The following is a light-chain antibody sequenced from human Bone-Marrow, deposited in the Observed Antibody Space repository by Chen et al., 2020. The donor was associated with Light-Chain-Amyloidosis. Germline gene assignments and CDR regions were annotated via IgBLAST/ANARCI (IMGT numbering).Light chain of an antibody. Sequence: QSALTHPASVSGSPGPSITIPCTGTISDVGGDNHVSWYQQHPDKAPKLMIYEVTNRPSWVPDRFSGSKSDNTASLTISGLQTEDEADYFCSSYTITNTLVFGSGTRVTVL. V-gene: IGLV2-14*01. CDR1: ISDVGGDNH. CDR2: EVT. J-gene: IGLJ1*01. CDR3: SSYTITNTLV.